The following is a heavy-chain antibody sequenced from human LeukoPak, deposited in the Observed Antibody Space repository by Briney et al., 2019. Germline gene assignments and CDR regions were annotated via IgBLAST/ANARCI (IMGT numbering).Heavy chain of an antibody. V-gene: IGHV1-2*06. D-gene: IGHD1-7*01. CDR2: INPRIGDT. Sequence: ASVKVSCKASGYTFTGFYIHWVRQAPGQGLEWMGRINPRIGDTNSARTFQGRVTMTRDTSISTAYMDLNGLTSDDTAVYYCARGAWDYDGKDYWGQGTLVTVSS. CDR1: GYTFTGFY. CDR3: ARGAWDYDGKDY. J-gene: IGHJ4*02.